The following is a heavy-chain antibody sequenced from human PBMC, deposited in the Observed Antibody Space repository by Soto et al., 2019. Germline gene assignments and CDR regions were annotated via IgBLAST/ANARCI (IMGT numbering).Heavy chain of an antibody. V-gene: IGHV4-30-4*01. Sequence: SVTCTFSGGSIYTAEYYWSWIRQSPEKVPEWIVNIYYDGNGYPTPSLRSRVVAPIDTSKNQFSLMLTSVTSADTAVYYCARRLRDTSNFYNWCEPWGPEILVSTSS. CDR2: IYYDGNG. J-gene: IGHJ5*01. CDR3: ARRLRDTSNFYNWCEP. CDR1: GGSIYTAEYY. D-gene: IGHD4-4*01.